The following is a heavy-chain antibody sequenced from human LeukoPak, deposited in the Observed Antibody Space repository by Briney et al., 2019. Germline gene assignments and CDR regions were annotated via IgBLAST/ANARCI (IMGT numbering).Heavy chain of an antibody. Sequence: GGSLRLSCAASGFTFSSYGMHWVRQAPGKGLKWVAVIWYDGSNKDYKDSVKGRFTISRDNSKNTLYLQMNSLRVEDTAVYYCAREHTIAATGTHWFDPWGQGTLVTVSS. J-gene: IGHJ5*02. CDR2: IWYDGSNK. CDR3: AREHTIAATGTHWFDP. D-gene: IGHD6-13*01. CDR1: GFTFSSYG. V-gene: IGHV3-33*01.